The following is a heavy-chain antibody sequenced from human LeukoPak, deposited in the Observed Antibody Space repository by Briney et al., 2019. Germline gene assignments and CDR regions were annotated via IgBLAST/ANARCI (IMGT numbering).Heavy chain of an antibody. J-gene: IGHJ4*02. CDR3: AKFQWLATGDY. V-gene: IGHV3-30*18. D-gene: IGHD6-19*01. Sequence: GSLRLSCAASGFTFSSYGMHWVRQAPGKGLEWVAVISYDGSNKYYAESVKGRFTISRDNSKNKLYLQMNSLRAEDTAVYYCAKFQWLATGDYWGQGTLVTVSS. CDR2: ISYDGSNK. CDR1: GFTFSSYG.